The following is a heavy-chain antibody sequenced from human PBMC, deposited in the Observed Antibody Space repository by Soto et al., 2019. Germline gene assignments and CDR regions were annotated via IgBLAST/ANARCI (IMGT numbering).Heavy chain of an antibody. V-gene: IGHV4-30-4*01. CDR3: ARGPTTEKVAS. Sequence: QVQLQESGPGLVRPSQTLSLTCSVSGASIYNGGYFWSCIRQSPGKGLEWIGHVHTSESTYNNPSLKSRGTISADTSMNQFALALTSVTAADTAMYYCARGPTTEKVASWGQGILVTVSS. J-gene: IGHJ4*02. CDR2: VHTSEST. CDR1: GASIYNGGYF.